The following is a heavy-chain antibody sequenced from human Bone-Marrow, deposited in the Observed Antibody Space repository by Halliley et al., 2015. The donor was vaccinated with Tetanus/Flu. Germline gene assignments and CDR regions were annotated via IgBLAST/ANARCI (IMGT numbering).Heavy chain of an antibody. CDR2: IYSGGDT. J-gene: IGHJ3*02. CDR1: GFTFSSFD. V-gene: IGHV3-13*01. Sequence: SLRLSCAASGFTFSSFDMHWARQPVGKGLEWVSGIYSGGDTYYTDSVEGRFTISRHNAKNSVYLELNRLRAGDTALYYCAAGARDSFHIWGQGTMVTVSS. CDR3: AAGARDSFHI.